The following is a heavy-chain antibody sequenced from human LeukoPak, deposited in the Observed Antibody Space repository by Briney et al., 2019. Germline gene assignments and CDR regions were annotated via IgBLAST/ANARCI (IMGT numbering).Heavy chain of an antibody. V-gene: IGHV1-2*02. CDR3: ARDLMTTPTWDFDY. J-gene: IGHJ4*02. Sequence: ASVKVSCKGSGYTXTGYYMHWVRQAPGQGLEWMGWINPISDTTNYAQKLQGRVTVTRDTSISTVYMELSRLESDDTAVYYCARDLMTTPTWDFDYWGQGTLVTVAS. CDR2: INPISDTT. CDR1: GYTXTGYY. D-gene: IGHD3-16*01.